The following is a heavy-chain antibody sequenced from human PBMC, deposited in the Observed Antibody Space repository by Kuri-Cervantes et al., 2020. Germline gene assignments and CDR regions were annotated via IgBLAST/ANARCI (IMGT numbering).Heavy chain of an antibody. CDR1: GFAFSSYS. J-gene: IGHJ6*02. CDR2: ISSSSSYI. Sequence: GGSLRLSCAASGFAFSSYSMNWVRQAPGKGLEWVSSISSSSSYIYYADSVKGRFTISRDNAKNSLYLQMNSLRAEDTAVYYCARDGREPLLYYYYGMDVWGQGTTVTVSS. V-gene: IGHV3-21*01. D-gene: IGHD1-26*01. CDR3: ARDGREPLLYYYYGMDV.